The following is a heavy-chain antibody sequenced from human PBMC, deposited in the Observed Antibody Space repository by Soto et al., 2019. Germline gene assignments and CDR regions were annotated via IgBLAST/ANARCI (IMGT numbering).Heavy chain of an antibody. Sequence: QVQLQQSGPGLVKPSQTLSLTCAISGDSVSSNSATWSWISQSPSRGLEWLGRTYYRSKWSIDYAVSVKSRITINADTSKNQFSLQLNSVTPEDTAVYYCARNNADGTYYAYWGQGTLVAVSS. V-gene: IGHV6-1*01. CDR1: GDSVSSNSAT. CDR2: TYYRSKWSI. D-gene: IGHD1-26*01. CDR3: ARNNADGTYYAY. J-gene: IGHJ4*02.